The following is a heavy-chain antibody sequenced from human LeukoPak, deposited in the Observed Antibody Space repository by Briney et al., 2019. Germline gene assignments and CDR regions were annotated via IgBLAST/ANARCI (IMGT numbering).Heavy chain of an antibody. CDR1: GFTFSSYW. D-gene: IGHD3-3*01. CDR2: IKQDGSEK. Sequence: PGGSLRLSCTPSGFTFSSYWMGWVRQAPGKGLEWVANIKQDGSEKYYVDSVKGRFTISRDNAKNSLYLQMNSLRAEDTAVYYCARDGFLEWLFNYWGQGTLVTVSS. CDR3: ARDGFLEWLFNY. J-gene: IGHJ4*02. V-gene: IGHV3-7*01.